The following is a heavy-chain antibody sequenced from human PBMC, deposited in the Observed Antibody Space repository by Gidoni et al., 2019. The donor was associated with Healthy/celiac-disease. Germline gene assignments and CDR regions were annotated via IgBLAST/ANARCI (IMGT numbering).Heavy chain of an antibody. J-gene: IGHJ4*02. CDR1: GFSLSTSRMR. CDR3: ARTTITIFGVVIIPFDY. CDR2: IDCDDDK. V-gene: IGHV2-70*04. Sequence: QVTLKESGPALVKPTQTLTLTCTFPGFSLSTSRMRVSWIRQPPGTALEWLARIDCDDDKFYSTSLKTRLTISKDTSKNQVVLTMTNMDPVDTATYYCARTTITIFGVVIIPFDYWGQGTLVTVSS. D-gene: IGHD3-3*01.